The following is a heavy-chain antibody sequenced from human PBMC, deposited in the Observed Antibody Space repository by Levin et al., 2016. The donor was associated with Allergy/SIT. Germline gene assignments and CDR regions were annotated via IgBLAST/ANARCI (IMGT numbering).Heavy chain of an antibody. D-gene: IGHD1-26*01. V-gene: IGHV3-30*18. CDR2: TSYDGSNK. J-gene: IGHJ6*03. Sequence: WIRQPPGKGLEWVAVTSYDGSNKYYADSVKGRFTISRDNSKNTLYLQMNSLRAEDTAVYYCAKAGRWELLVNYGYYYYMDVWGKGTTVTVSS. CDR3: AKAGRWELLVNYGYYYYMDV.